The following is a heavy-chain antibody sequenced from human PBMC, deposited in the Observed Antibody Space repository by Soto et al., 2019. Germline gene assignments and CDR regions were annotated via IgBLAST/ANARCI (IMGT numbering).Heavy chain of an antibody. J-gene: IGHJ6*03. D-gene: IGHD6-13*01. V-gene: IGHV6-1*01. CDR1: GDSVSSNSAA. CDR2: TYYRSKWYN. CDR3: ARGGPNAAGPLKYMDV. Sequence: SQTLSLTCAISGDSVSSNSAAWHWIRQSPSRGLEWLGRTYYRSKWYNDYAVSVKSRITINPDTSRNQFSLQLNSVTPEDTAVYYCARGGPNAAGPLKYMDVWGKGTTVTVSS.